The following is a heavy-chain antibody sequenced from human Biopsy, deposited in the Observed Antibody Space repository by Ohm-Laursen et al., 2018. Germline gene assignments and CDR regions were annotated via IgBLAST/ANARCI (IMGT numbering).Heavy chain of an antibody. V-gene: IGHV3-33*01. CDR3: ARDPIVGSKADGMDV. J-gene: IGHJ6*02. CDR2: IWYDGSNK. CDR1: GFTFSNYG. Sequence: SLRLSCTASGFTFSNYGMHWVRQAPGKGLEWLAVIWYDGSNKYYGDSVQGRFTISRDNSKNTVYLQMNGLRVEDTAVYYCARDPIVGSKADGMDVWGQGTTVTVSS. D-gene: IGHD1-26*01.